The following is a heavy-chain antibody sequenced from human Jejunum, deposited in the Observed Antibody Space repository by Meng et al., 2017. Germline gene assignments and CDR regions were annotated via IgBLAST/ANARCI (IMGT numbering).Heavy chain of an antibody. V-gene: IGHV1-46*04. Sequence: ASVKVSCKASGYTFTSYYIHWVRQAPGQGLEWRGMINPSDSRTIYAQKLQGRVTMTRDTSTTTVYMELSSLRSEDTAVFYCGRGLNGDYVHWGQGTLVTVSS. CDR3: GRGLNGDYVH. CDR2: INPSDSRT. J-gene: IGHJ4*02. CDR1: GYTFTSYY. D-gene: IGHD4-17*01.